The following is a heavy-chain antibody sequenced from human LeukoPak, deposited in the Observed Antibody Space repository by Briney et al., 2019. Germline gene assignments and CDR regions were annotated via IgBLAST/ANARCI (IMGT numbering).Heavy chain of an antibody. CDR3: ARKYYDFWSGYYTYYYYYMDV. J-gene: IGHJ6*03. Sequence: SETLSLTCTVSGGSISSSSYYWGWIRQPPGKGLEWIGSIYYNGSTYYNPSLKSRVTISVDTSKNQFSLKLSSVTAADTAVYYCARKYYDFWSGYYTYYYYYMDVWGKGTTVTVSS. D-gene: IGHD3-3*01. CDR2: IYYNGST. CDR1: GGSISSSSYY. V-gene: IGHV4-39*01.